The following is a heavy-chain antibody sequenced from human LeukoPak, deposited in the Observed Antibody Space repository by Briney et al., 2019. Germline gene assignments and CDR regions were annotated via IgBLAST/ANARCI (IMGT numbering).Heavy chain of an antibody. Sequence: PGGSLRLSCAASGFTFSDYYMSWIRQAPGKGLEWVSYISGSSSYPIYADSVKGRFTISRDNAKNTLYLQMNSLRDEDAAVYHCTRVQAGRSGLMDVWGRGTTVTVSS. CDR1: GFTFSDYY. CDR3: TRVQAGRSGLMDV. V-gene: IGHV3-11*06. CDR2: ISGSSSYP. D-gene: IGHD2-8*02. J-gene: IGHJ6*02.